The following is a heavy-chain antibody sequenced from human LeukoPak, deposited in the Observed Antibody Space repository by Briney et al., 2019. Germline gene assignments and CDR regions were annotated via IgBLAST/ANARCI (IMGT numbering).Heavy chain of an antibody. Sequence: SQTLSLTCAISGDSVSSKSVAWSWIRQSPSRGLEWLGKTYFRSQWYTDYAVSVKSRITINPDTSKNQFSLHLNSVTPEDTAVYYCARDHSYSSLPYFDYWGQGTLVTVSS. D-gene: IGHD6-19*01. V-gene: IGHV6-1*01. J-gene: IGHJ4*02. CDR1: GDSVSSKSVA. CDR2: TYFRSQWYT. CDR3: ARDHSYSSLPYFDY.